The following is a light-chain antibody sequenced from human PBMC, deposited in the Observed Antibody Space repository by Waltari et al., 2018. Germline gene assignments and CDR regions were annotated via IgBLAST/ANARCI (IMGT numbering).Light chain of an antibody. J-gene: IGLJ3*02. CDR3: QSYDSKNTKV. CDR2: EDK. V-gene: IGLV6-57*03. Sequence: FILTQPHSVSESPGKTITLSCTRNSGYIARNFFKWYQLRPDSVPMPVIYEDKQRPSGVPDRFSGSIDRSSNSASLTISGLKTEDEGDYYCQSYDSKNTKVFGGGTKLTVL. CDR1: SGYIARNF.